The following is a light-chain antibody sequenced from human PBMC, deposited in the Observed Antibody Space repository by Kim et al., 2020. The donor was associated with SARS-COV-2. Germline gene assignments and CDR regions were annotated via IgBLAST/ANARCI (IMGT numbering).Light chain of an antibody. CDR3: QHRYNWPRA. Sequence: WSPGARATLSGRTSQSVDTSLAWYQQKPGQAPRLLKYDASRRATGIAARFSGSGSGTDFTLTISSLEPEDFAVYYCQHRYNWPRAFGQGTKVDIK. CDR1: QSVDTS. CDR2: DAS. V-gene: IGKV3-11*01. J-gene: IGKJ1*01.